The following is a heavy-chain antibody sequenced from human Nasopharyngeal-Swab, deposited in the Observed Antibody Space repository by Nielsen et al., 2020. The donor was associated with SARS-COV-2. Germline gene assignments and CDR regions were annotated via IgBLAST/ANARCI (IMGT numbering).Heavy chain of an antibody. V-gene: IGHV5-51*01. D-gene: IGHD6-13*01. CDR2: IYPGDSDT. Sequence: GGSLRLSCKGSGYKFSNTWIGWVRQMPGKGLEWMGIIYPGDSDTRYSPSFQGHVTISADKSISTAYLQWSSLKASDTAMYYCARHPEQQLVRGYYYYYYMDVWGKGTTVTVSS. CDR1: GYKFSNTW. CDR3: ARHPEQQLVRGYYYYYYMDV. J-gene: IGHJ6*03.